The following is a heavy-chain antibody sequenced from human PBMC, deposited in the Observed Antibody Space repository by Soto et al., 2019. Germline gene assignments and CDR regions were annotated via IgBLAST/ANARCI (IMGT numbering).Heavy chain of an antibody. V-gene: IGHV1-2*02. J-gene: IGHJ4*02. CDR2: INPKSGVT. D-gene: IGHD4-4*01. CDR3: ATDSDYSSSWAY. Sequence: ASVKDSCKASGYSFTDYFMHWVRQAPGQGLEWMGWINPKSGVTNYAQRFQGRVTMTRDTSITTAYMDLSSLKSDDTAVYYCATDSDYSSSWAYWGQGTPVTVS. CDR1: GYSFTDYF.